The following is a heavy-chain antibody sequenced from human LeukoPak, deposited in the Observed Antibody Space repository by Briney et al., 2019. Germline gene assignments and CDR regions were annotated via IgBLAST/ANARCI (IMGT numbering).Heavy chain of an antibody. J-gene: IGHJ4*02. D-gene: IGHD3-22*01. CDR3: ARTYYDSSGYYAFDY. CDR1: GTTFSRSA. V-gene: IGHV1-69*05. CDR2: VIPILGTT. Sequence: SVKVSCKASGTTFSRSAISWVRQAPGQGLEWLGGVIPILGTTNYAQKFRDRVSITTDESTSTAYMELSSLRSEDTAVYYCARTYYDSSGYYAFDYWGQGTLVTVSS.